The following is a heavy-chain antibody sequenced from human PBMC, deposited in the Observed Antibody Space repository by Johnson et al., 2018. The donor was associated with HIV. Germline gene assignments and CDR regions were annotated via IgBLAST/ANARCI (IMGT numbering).Heavy chain of an antibody. Sequence: VQPGRSLRLSCAASGFSLSTYDLHWVRQAPGRGLEWVALIWYGGSNKYYADSVKGRFTISRDNAKKALYLQRSRRRAEDTAIYDCARKQWLEIPSDALDVWGQGTMVTVSS. CDR1: GFSLSTYD. CDR3: ARKQWLEIPSDALDV. J-gene: IGHJ3*01. CDR2: IWYGGSNK. V-gene: IGHV3-33*03. D-gene: IGHD6-19*01.